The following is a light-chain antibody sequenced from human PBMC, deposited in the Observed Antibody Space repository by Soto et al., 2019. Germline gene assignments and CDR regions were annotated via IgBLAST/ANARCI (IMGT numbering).Light chain of an antibody. CDR1: TSNVGINT. Sequence: QSELTQPPSTSATPGQRVTISCSGSTSNVGINTVNWYQQVPGTAPRLLIYANDQRPSGVPGRFSGSKSGTSASLAIGGLQSEDEADYFCAAWDDSLSGLLFGGGTKLTVL. CDR2: AND. CDR3: AAWDDSLSGLL. J-gene: IGLJ3*02. V-gene: IGLV1-44*01.